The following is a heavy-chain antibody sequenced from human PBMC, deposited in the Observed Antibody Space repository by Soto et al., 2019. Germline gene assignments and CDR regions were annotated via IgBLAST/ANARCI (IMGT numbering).Heavy chain of an antibody. D-gene: IGHD3-22*01. CDR3: ARGIYDTSVGTAFDI. J-gene: IGHJ3*02. CDR1: GDSVSSDTVV. Sequence: SQTLSLTCAISGDSVSSDTVVWNWIRLSPARGLEWLGRTYHRSKWYHEYVVFVQSRIRTTPDTSKNPFSLPLNSVTPEDTAVYYCARGIYDTSVGTAFDIWGQGTKVT. V-gene: IGHV6-1*01. CDR2: TYHRSKWYH.